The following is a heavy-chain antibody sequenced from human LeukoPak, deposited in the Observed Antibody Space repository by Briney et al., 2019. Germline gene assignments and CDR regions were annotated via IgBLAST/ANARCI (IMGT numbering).Heavy chain of an antibody. D-gene: IGHD5-18*01. J-gene: IGHJ6*03. CDR1: GFTFSSYS. Sequence: PGGSLRLSCAASGFTFSSYSMNWVRQAPGKGLEWVSYISSSSSTIYYADSVKGRFTISRDNAKNSLYLQMNSLRAEDTAVYYCARGIRPYYYMDVWGKGTTVTVSS. CDR3: ARGIRPYYYMDV. CDR2: ISSSSSTI. V-gene: IGHV3-48*01.